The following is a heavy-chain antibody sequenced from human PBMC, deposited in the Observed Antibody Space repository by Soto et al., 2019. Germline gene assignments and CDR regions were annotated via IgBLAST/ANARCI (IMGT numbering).Heavy chain of an antibody. J-gene: IGHJ5*02. Sequence: SETLSLTCSVSGDYINVGGYYWKWIRQRPGKGLEGMGYIYYTGKTYYNPTLEIRLTMSVDRSKHQFYLRLTAVTAADTSVYFCGRDLTSNANCSDPWREGTLVTVS. CDR3: GRDLTSNANCSDP. V-gene: IGHV4-30-4*01. CDR1: GDYINVGGYY. CDR2: IYYTGKT. D-gene: IGHD2-2*01.